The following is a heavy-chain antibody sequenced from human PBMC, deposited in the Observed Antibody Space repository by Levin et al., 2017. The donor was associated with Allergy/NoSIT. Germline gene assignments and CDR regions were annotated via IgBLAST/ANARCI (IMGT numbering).Heavy chain of an antibody. V-gene: IGHV3-15*01. J-gene: IGHJ2*01. CDR3: TTDKWELLGWYFDL. CDR2: IKSKTDGGTT. CDR1: GFTFSNAW. D-gene: IGHD1-26*01. Sequence: GESLKISCAASGFTFSNAWMSWVRQAPGKGLEWVGRIKSKTDGGTTDYAAPVKGRFTISRDDSKNTLYLQMNSLKTEDTAVYYCTTDKWELLGWYFDLWGRGTLVTVSS.